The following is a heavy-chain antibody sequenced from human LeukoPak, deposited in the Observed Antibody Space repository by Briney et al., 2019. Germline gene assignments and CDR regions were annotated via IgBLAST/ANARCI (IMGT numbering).Heavy chain of an antibody. D-gene: IGHD3-22*01. V-gene: IGHV1-18*01. CDR1: GYTFTSYG. J-gene: IGHJ5*02. CDR3: ARANYYDSSGPLTP. Sequence: ASVKVSCKASGYTFTSYGISWVRQAPGQGRDWMGWISAYNGNTNYAQKLQGRVTMTTDTSTSTAYMELRSLRSDDTVVYYCARANYYDSSGPLTPSGQGTLVTVFS. CDR2: ISAYNGNT.